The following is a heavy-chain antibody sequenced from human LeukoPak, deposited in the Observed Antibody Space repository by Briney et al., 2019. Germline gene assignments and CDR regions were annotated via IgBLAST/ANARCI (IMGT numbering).Heavy chain of an antibody. J-gene: IGHJ4*02. D-gene: IGHD5-24*01. Sequence: VASVTVSCKVSGYTLTELSMHWVRQAPGKGLEWMGGFDPEDGETIYAQKFQGRVTMTEDTSTDTAYMELSSLRSEDTAVYYCATDKQRPFDYWGQGTLVTVSS. CDR2: FDPEDGET. V-gene: IGHV1-24*01. CDR1: GYTLTELS. CDR3: ATDKQRPFDY.